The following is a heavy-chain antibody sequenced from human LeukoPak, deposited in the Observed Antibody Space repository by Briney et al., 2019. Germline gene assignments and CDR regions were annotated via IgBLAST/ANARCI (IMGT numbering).Heavy chain of an antibody. CDR3: AGEGSSTSAFYYYYYYMDV. Sequence: SETLSLTCTVSGGSISSSSYYWGWIRQPPGKGLEWIGSIYYSGSTYYNLSLKSRVTISVDTSKNQFSLKLSSVTAADTAVYYCAGEGSSTSAFYYYYYYMDVWGKGTTVTVSS. CDR1: GGSISSSSYY. J-gene: IGHJ6*03. CDR2: IYYSGST. V-gene: IGHV4-39*01. D-gene: IGHD3-10*01.